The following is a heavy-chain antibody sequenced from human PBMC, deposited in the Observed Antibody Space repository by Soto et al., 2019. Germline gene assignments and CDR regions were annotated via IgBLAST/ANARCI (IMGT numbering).Heavy chain of an antibody. CDR2: ISGSGGST. CDR3: AKDLYYDTPVIGPFDY. D-gene: IGHD3-22*01. J-gene: IGHJ4*02. CDR1: GFTFSSYA. V-gene: IGHV3-23*01. Sequence: GGSLRLSCAASGFTFSSYAMSWVRQAPGKGLEWVSAISGSGGSTYYADSVKGRFTISRDNSKNTLYLQMNSLRAEDTAVYYCAKDLYYDTPVIGPFDYWGQGTLVTVSS.